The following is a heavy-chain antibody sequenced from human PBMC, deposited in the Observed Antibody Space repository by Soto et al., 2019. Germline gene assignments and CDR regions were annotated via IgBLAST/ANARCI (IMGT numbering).Heavy chain of an antibody. Sequence: QVQLVQSGAEVKKPGSSVKVSCKASGGTFSSYAISWVRQAPGQGLEWMGGIIPIFGTANYAQKFQGRVTITADESTSTAYMELSSLRPEDTAVYYCARDTVILTGHYYFDYWGQGTLVTVSS. CDR1: GGTFSSYA. D-gene: IGHD3-9*01. CDR2: IIPIFGTA. CDR3: ARDTVILTGHYYFDY. V-gene: IGHV1-69*01. J-gene: IGHJ4*02.